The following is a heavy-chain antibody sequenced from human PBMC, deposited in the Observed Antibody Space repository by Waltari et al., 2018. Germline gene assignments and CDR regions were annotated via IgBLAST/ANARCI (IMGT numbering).Heavy chain of an antibody. Sequence: QVQLVQSGAEVKKPGASVKVSCKASGYTFTSYGISWVRQAPGHGLGWMGWISAYNGNTNYAQKLQGRVTMTTDTSTSTAYMELRSLRSDDTAVYYCAMGAYCGGDCHYYYYYGMDVWGQGTTVTVSS. J-gene: IGHJ6*02. CDR2: ISAYNGNT. D-gene: IGHD2-21*01. V-gene: IGHV1-18*01. CDR1: GYTFTSYG. CDR3: AMGAYCGGDCHYYYYYGMDV.